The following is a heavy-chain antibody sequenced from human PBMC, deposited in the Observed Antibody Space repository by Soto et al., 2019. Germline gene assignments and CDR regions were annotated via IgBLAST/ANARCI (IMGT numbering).Heavy chain of an antibody. CDR3: VLEVRAKSFDH. Sequence: GGSLRLSYAVSGFTFSDYAMRWVRQAPGKGLEWVSSIISSGGSTYYADSVKGRFTISRDNSKNTLYLQMNSLRAEDTAIYYCVLEVRAKSFDHWGQGTLVTVSS. CDR1: GFTFSDYA. CDR2: IISSGGST. V-gene: IGHV3-23*01. J-gene: IGHJ4*02.